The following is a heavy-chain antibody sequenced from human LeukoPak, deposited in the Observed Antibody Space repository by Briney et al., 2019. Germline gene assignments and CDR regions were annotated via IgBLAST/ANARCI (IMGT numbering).Heavy chain of an antibody. CDR1: GGSISSYY. D-gene: IGHD1-14*01. V-gene: IGHV4-59*01. J-gene: IGHJ6*02. CDR3: ARAEGDYYGMDV. Sequence: SETLSLTCTVSGGSISSYYWSWIQQPPGKGLEWIGYIYYSGSTNYNPSLKSRVTISVDTSKNQFSLKPSSVTAADTAVYYCARAEGDYYGMDVWGQGTTVTVSS. CDR2: IYYSGST.